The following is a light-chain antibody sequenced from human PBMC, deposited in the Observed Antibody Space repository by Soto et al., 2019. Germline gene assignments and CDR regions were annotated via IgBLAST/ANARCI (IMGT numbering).Light chain of an antibody. V-gene: IGKV3-11*01. J-gene: IGKJ1*01. CDR2: DAS. CDR1: QSVSTY. CDR3: QQRSSWWT. Sequence: EIVLTQSPATLSLSPGERATLSCRASQSVSTYLAWYQQKPGQAPRLLIYDASNRATGIPARFSGSGSGTDFPLTISSLEPEAFAVYYCQQRSSWWTFGQGTKVEIK.